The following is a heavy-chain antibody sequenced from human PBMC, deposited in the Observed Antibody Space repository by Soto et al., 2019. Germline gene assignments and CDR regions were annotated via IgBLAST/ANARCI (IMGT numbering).Heavy chain of an antibody. V-gene: IGHV6-1*01. D-gene: IGHD2-2*02. Sequence: SQTLSLTCAISWDSVSSNSAAWNWIRQSPSRGLEWLGRTYYRSKWYNDYAVSVKSRITINPDTSKNQFSLQLNSVTPEDTAVYYCARLDIVVVPAAINYYYYMDVWGKGTTVTVSS. CDR2: TYYRSKWYN. J-gene: IGHJ6*03. CDR1: WDSVSSNSAA. CDR3: ARLDIVVVPAAINYYYYMDV.